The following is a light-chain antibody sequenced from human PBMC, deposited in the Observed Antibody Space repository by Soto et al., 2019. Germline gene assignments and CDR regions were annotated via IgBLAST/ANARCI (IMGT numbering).Light chain of an antibody. CDR2: DNS. J-gene: IGLJ2*01. V-gene: IGLV1-40*01. CDR3: QSYDSSLSGPV. Sequence: QSVLTQPPSVSGAPGQGVTISCTGSSSNIGADYDVHWYQQLPGTEHWYQQLPGTAPKLLIYDNSNRPSGVPDRFSASKSGTSASLAITGLQAEDEADYYCQSYDSSLSGPVFGGGTQLTVL. CDR1: SSNIGADYD.